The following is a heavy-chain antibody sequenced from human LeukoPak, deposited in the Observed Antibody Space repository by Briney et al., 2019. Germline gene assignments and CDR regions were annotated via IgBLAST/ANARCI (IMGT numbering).Heavy chain of an antibody. J-gene: IGHJ4*02. CDR1: GGTYSSYA. CDR3: AREKDSGSYSDY. CDR2: IIPIFGTA. V-gene: IGHV1-69*13. D-gene: IGHD1-26*01. Sequence: SVRVSCKASGGTYSSYAISWVRQAPGQGLEWMGGIIPIFGTANYAQKFQGRVTITADESTSTAYMELSSLRSEDTAVYYCAREKDSGSYSDYWGQGTLVTVSS.